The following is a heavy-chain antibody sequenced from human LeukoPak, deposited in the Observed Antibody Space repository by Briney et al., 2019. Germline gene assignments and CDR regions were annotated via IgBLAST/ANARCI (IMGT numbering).Heavy chain of an antibody. D-gene: IGHD1-20*01. Sequence: GGSLRLSCAASGFTFSNYGMHWVRHAPGKGLEWVAVIFYDGSNKHYADSVKGRFTISRDNSKNTLYLQMNSLRAEDTAVYYWATYNWETDYWGQGTMVTVSS. CDR3: ATYNWETDY. J-gene: IGHJ4*02. CDR2: IFYDGSNK. V-gene: IGHV3-33*01. CDR1: GFTFSNYG.